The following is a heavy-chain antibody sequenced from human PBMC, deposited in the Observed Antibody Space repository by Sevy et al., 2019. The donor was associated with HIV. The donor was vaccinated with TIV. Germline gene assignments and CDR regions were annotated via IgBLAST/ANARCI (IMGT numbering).Heavy chain of an antibody. Sequence: GGSLRLSCAASGFTFEDFGMSWVRQRPGKGLEWVCGIVGNGVSAGCADSMKGRFTISRDNAKNSLYLEMKSLRIEDTASYFCAREESCGGACYYLDLWGHGILVTVSS. CDR2: IVGNGVSA. CDR3: AREESCGGACYYLDL. J-gene: IGHJ4*01. CDR1: GFTFEDFG. D-gene: IGHD2-21*02. V-gene: IGHV3-20*04.